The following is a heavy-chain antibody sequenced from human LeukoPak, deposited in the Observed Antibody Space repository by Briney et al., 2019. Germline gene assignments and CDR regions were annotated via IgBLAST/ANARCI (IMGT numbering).Heavy chain of an antibody. D-gene: IGHD6-13*01. J-gene: IGHJ4*02. Sequence: PSETLSLTCAVYGGSFSGYYWSWIRQPPGKGLEWIGEINHSGSTNYNPSLKSRVTISVDTSKNQFSLKLSSVTAADTAVYYCARARGYSSSWPDYWGQGTLVTVSS. CDR1: GGSFSGYY. CDR2: INHSGST. CDR3: ARARGYSSSWPDY. V-gene: IGHV4-34*01.